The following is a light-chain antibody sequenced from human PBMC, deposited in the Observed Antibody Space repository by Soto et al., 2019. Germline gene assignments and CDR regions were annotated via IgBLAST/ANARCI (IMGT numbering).Light chain of an antibody. J-gene: IGLJ1*01. CDR2: DVS. V-gene: IGLV2-11*01. CDR1: SSDVGGYNY. Sequence: QSALTQPRSVSGSPGQSVTISCTGTSSDVGGYNYVSWYQQHPAKAPKLMIYDVSKRPSGVPDRFSGSKSGNTASLTISGLQAEDEADYYSCSYAGSYYVFGIGTKVTVL. CDR3: CSYAGSYYV.